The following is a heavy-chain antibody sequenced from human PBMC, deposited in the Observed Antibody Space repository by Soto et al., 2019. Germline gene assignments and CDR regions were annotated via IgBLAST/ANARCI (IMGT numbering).Heavy chain of an antibody. Sequence: PSETLSLTCTFSVDSISGDTYFWGWMRQPPWKGLEWIGNMFYRGSTYYNPSLKSRVSVVVDTSKNQFSLRLSSMTAADTAVYYCARHVREFSGTGSYDFFECWGQGILVIVSS. D-gene: IGHD3-10*01. J-gene: IGHJ4*02. CDR3: ARHVREFSGTGSYDFFEC. V-gene: IGHV4-39*01. CDR1: VDSISGDTYF. CDR2: MFYRGST.